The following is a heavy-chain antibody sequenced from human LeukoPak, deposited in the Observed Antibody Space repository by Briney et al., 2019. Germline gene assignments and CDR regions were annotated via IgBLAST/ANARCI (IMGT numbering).Heavy chain of an antibody. Sequence: SETLSLTCTVSSGSINTYYWSWIRQPPGKGLEWIGYIYYSGSTNYNPSLESRVTISVDTSKNQFSLRLSSVTAADTAVYYCARYSNYRYYFDYWGQGTLVTVSS. J-gene: IGHJ4*02. CDR1: SGSINTYY. CDR2: IYYSGST. V-gene: IGHV4-59*01. CDR3: ARYSNYRYYFDY. D-gene: IGHD4-11*01.